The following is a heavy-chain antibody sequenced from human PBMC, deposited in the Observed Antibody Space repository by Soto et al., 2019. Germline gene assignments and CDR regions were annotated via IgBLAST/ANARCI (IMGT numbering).Heavy chain of an antibody. J-gene: IGHJ6*02. CDR1: GDSVPSNSAA. Sequence: PWQTLSLTCAVSGDSVPSNSAAWNWIRQSPSRGLEWLGRTYYRSKWYNDYAVSVKSRITINPDTSKNQFSLQLNSVTPEDTAVYYCARDHGIAARESGRVYYYYYGMDVWGQGTTVTVS. CDR2: TYYRSKWYN. V-gene: IGHV6-1*01. CDR3: ARDHGIAARESGRVYYYYYGMDV. D-gene: IGHD6-6*01.